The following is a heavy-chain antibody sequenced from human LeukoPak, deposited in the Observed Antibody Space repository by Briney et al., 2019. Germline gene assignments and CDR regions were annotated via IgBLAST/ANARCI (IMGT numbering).Heavy chain of an antibody. V-gene: IGHV4-59*12. Sequence: SETLSLTCTVSGGSISSYYWSWIRQPPGKGMEWIGFIYYSGSTHYNPSLKSRVTLSVDTSKNQFSLKLSSVTAADTAVYYCASARSLAYWGQGTLVTVSS. CDR3: ASARSLAY. J-gene: IGHJ4*02. CDR2: IYYSGST. CDR1: GGSISSYY.